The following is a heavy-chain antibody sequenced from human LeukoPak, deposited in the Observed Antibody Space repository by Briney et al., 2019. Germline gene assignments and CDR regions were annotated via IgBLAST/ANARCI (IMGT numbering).Heavy chain of an antibody. CDR1: GYTFTKYA. CDR3: ARSNNDGDYLGVGFDY. Sequence: ASVKVSCTGSGYTFTKYAISWVRQAPGQGLEYMGWIDTNTGNPTYAQGFTGRFVFSLDTSVSTAYLQISSLQAEDTAVYYCARSNNDGDYLGVGFDYWGQGTLVTVSS. CDR2: IDTNTGNP. D-gene: IGHD4-17*01. J-gene: IGHJ4*02. V-gene: IGHV7-4-1*02.